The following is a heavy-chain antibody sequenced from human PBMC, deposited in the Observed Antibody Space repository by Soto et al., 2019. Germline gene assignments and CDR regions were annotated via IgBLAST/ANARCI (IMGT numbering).Heavy chain of an antibody. CDR3: ARVGHITNYGMAV. CDR1: GGTFSSYP. Sequence: QVQLVQSGAEVKKPGSSVKVSCGASGGTFSSYPINWVRQAPGQGLEWMGGIIPFFGTSNYAQKFQGRVTITADESTRTAYMELRSLRSEDTAVYYCARVGHITNYGMAVWGQGATVTVSS. D-gene: IGHD1-26*01. J-gene: IGHJ6*02. V-gene: IGHV1-69*01. CDR2: IIPFFGTS.